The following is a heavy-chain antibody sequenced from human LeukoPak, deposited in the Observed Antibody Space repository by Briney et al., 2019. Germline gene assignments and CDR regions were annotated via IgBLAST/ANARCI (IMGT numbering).Heavy chain of an antibody. Sequence: GSSVKVSCKASGGTFSSSAISWVRQAPGQGLEWMGRIIPLFGIANYAQKFRGRVTITADKSTSTAYMELSSLRSEDTAVYYCARAVFEGSGRGGFDYWGQGTLVTVSS. CDR2: IIPLFGIA. V-gene: IGHV1-69*04. J-gene: IGHJ4*02. D-gene: IGHD6-19*01. CDR3: ARAVFEGSGRGGFDY. CDR1: GGTFSSSA.